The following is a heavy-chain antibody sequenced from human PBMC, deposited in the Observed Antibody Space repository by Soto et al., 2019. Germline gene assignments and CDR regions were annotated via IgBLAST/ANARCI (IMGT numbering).Heavy chain of an antibody. V-gene: IGHV4-34*01. CDR1: GGSFSGYY. Sequence: SETLSLTCAVYGGSFSGYYWTWIRQPPGTGLEWIGEINHSGSTNYNPSLKSRVTISVDTSKNQFSLKPTSVTAADTAVYYCARDKITGLFDSWGQGTLVT. J-gene: IGHJ4*02. D-gene: IGHD2-8*02. CDR2: INHSGST. CDR3: ARDKITGLFDS.